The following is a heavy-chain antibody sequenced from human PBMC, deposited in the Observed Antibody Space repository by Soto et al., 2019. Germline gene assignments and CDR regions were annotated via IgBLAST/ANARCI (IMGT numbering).Heavy chain of an antibody. J-gene: IGHJ6*02. CDR3: AREGPRPYYYYGMDV. D-gene: IGHD6-6*01. Sequence: QAQLEQSGAEVKKPGASVKVSCKSSGYTFSTSGISWVRQAPGQGLEWMGWISTYNGDANYAQRFQGRVTMTTVTSTSTTFMELRSLRSDDTAVYYCAREGPRPYYYYGMDVWGQGTTVTVSS. CDR2: ISTYNGDA. V-gene: IGHV1-18*01. CDR1: GYTFSTSG.